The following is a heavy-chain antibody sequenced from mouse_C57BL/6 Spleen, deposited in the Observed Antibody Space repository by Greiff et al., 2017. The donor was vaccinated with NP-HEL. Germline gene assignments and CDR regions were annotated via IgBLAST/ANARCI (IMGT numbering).Heavy chain of an antibody. D-gene: IGHD1-1*01. CDR2: IDPETGGT. Sequence: VKLMESGAELVRPGASVTLSCKASGYTFTDYEMHWVKQTPVHGLEWIGAIDPETGGTAYNQKFKGKAILTADKSSSTAYMELRSLTSEDSAVYYCTRWDGSTWFAYWGQGTLVTVSA. CDR3: TRWDGSTWFAY. J-gene: IGHJ3*01. V-gene: IGHV1-15*01. CDR1: GYTFTDYE.